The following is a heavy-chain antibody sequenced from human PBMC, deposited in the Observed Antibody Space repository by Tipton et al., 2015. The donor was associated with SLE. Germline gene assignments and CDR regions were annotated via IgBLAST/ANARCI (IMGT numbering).Heavy chain of an antibody. CDR1: GFTFSNHW. CDR3: ASRVYSTRYLGVFDY. CDR2: IKEDGSDK. D-gene: IGHD2/OR15-2a*01. V-gene: IGHV3-7*01. Sequence: GSLRLSCAASGFTFSNHWMTWVRQAPGKGPEWVANIKEDGSDKYYVDSVKGRFTISRDNAKNSLYLELNSLRPEDTAVYYCASRVYSTRYLGVFDYWGQGALVSVSS. J-gene: IGHJ4*02.